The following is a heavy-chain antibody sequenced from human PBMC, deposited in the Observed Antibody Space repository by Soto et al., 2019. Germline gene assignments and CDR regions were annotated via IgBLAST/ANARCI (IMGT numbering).Heavy chain of an antibody. CDR1: GASLSDNY. D-gene: IGHD6-13*01. J-gene: IGHJ5*02. CDR3: ARGRGKFDA. Sequence: SETLSLTGAVYGASLSDNYWNWLRQPPGKGLEWIGEINHSGKTNYNPSLRSRVTISIDTSKNQLSLNLRSLSAADTAVYYCARGRGKFDAWGQGIPVSFSP. V-gene: IGHV4-34*01. CDR2: INHSGKT.